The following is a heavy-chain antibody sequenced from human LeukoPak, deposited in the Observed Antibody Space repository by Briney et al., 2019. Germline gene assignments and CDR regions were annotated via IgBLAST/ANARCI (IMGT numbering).Heavy chain of an antibody. CDR1: RDPITSVNL. Sequence: SETLSLTCAGSRDPITSVNLWSWVRQPPGKGLEWVGEMYLGGTTHYNPSLKSRVTISIDRSKNQLSLKLTSVTAADTAVYYCARVPQDQWLVLYWYFDLWGRGTLVTVSS. J-gene: IGHJ2*01. CDR2: MYLGGTT. CDR3: ARVPQDQWLVLYWYFDL. V-gene: IGHV4-4*02. D-gene: IGHD6-19*01.